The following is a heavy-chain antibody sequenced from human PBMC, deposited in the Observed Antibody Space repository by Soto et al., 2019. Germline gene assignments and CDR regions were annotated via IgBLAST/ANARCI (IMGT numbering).Heavy chain of an antibody. CDR3: AHTTDGSGTYNAFDI. V-gene: IGHV2-5*02. CDR2: IYWADDK. D-gene: IGHD3-10*01. CDR1: GFSLSTTGVG. Sequence: QITLKESGPTLVKPTQTLTLTCTFSGFSLSTTGVGVGWIRQPPGKALEWIALIYWADDKRYSPSLKSRLTIIKDTSKNLVVLSMTNMHPIDTGTYYCAHTTDGSGTYNAFDIWGQGTMVTVSS. J-gene: IGHJ3*02.